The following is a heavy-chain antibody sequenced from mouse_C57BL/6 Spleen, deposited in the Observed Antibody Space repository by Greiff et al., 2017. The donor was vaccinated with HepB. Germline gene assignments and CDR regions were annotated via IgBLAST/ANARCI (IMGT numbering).Heavy chain of an antibody. J-gene: IGHJ2*01. Sequence: QVHVKQSGAELVRPGASVKLSCKASGYTFTDYYINWVKQRPGQGLEWIARIYPGSGNTYYNEKFKGKATLTAEKSSSTAYMQLSSLTSEDSAVYFCARGGDGYYGEYYFDYWGRGTTLTVSS. CDR1: GYTFTDYY. V-gene: IGHV1-76*01. CDR2: IYPGSGNT. CDR3: ARGGDGYYGEYYFDY. D-gene: IGHD2-3*01.